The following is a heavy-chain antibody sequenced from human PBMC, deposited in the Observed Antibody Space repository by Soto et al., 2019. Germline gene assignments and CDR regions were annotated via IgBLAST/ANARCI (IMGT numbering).Heavy chain of an antibody. CDR2: ISGSGGST. J-gene: IGHJ5*02. Sequence: PGGSLRLSCAASGFTFSSYAMSWVRQAPGKGLEWVSAISGSGGSTYYADSVKGRFTISRDNSKNTLYLQMNSLRAEDTAVYYCAKDRITFGGVIPKKGWFDPWGQGTLVTVSS. D-gene: IGHD3-16*02. CDR3: AKDRITFGGVIPKKGWFDP. V-gene: IGHV3-23*01. CDR1: GFTFSSYA.